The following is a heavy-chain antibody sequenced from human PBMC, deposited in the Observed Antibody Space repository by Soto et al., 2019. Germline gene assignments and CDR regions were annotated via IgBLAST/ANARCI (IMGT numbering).Heavy chain of an antibody. J-gene: IGHJ4*02. V-gene: IGHV1-69*04. CDR1: GGTFSSYT. Sequence: GASVKVSCKASGGTFSSYTISWVRQAPGQGLEWMGRIIPILGIANYAQKFQGRVTITADKSTSTAYMELSSLRSEDTAVYYCAREGSSSSSPTFDYWGQGTLVTVSS. CDR3: AREGSSSSSPTFDY. D-gene: IGHD6-6*01. CDR2: IIPILGIA.